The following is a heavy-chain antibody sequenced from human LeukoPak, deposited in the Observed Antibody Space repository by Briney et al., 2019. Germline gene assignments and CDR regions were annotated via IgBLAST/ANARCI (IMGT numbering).Heavy chain of an antibody. CDR2: IYYSGST. D-gene: IGHD1-1*01. Sequence: SETLSLTCTVSGGSITSSSYYWGWIRQPPGKGLEWIGNIYYSGSTYYNPSLKSRVTISVDTSKNQFSLTLKYVTAADTAVYYCARHASVSGNWPRHLDYWGQGSLVTVSS. CDR1: GGSITSSSYY. J-gene: IGHJ4*02. V-gene: IGHV4-39*01. CDR3: ARHASVSGNWPRHLDY.